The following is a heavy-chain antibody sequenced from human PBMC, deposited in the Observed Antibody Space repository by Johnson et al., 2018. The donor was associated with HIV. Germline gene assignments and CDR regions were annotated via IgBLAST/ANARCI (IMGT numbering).Heavy chain of an antibody. Sequence: VQLVESGGGLVQPGGSLRLSCAASGFTFSSYAMSWVRQAPGKGLEWVSAISGSGGSTYYAAPVKGRFTISRDDSKNTLYLQMNSLKTEDTAVYYCTTDQQLAPTRYNDAFGIWGQGTMVTVSS. V-gene: IGHV3-23*04. J-gene: IGHJ3*02. D-gene: IGHD6-13*01. CDR3: TTDQQLAPTRYNDAFGI. CDR1: GFTFSSYA. CDR2: ISGSGGST.